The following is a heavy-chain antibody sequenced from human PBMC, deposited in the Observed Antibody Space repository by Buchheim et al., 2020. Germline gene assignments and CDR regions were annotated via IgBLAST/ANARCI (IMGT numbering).Heavy chain of an antibody. CDR1: GGSISSYY. Sequence: QVQLQESGPGLVKPSETLSLTCTVSGGSISSYYWSWTRQPPGKGLEWIGYIYYSGSTNYNPSLKSRVTISVDTSKNQFSLKLSSVTAADTAVYYCARVDDSSGYYSPEYAFDIWGQGT. CDR2: IYYSGST. D-gene: IGHD3-22*01. J-gene: IGHJ3*02. CDR3: ARVDDSSGYYSPEYAFDI. V-gene: IGHV4-59*01.